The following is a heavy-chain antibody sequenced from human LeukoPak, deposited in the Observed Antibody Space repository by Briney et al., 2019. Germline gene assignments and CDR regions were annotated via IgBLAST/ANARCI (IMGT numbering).Heavy chain of an antibody. D-gene: IGHD6-19*01. Sequence: SETLSLTCAVYGGSFSDYYWSWIRQPPGKGLEWIGEINHSGTTNYNPSLKSRVTMSVYTSNNQFSLKLSSVTAADTAVFYCATSAWVAGPWLDPWGQGTLVTVSS. V-gene: IGHV4-34*01. CDR1: GGSFSDYY. CDR2: INHSGTT. CDR3: ATSAWVAGPWLDP. J-gene: IGHJ5*02.